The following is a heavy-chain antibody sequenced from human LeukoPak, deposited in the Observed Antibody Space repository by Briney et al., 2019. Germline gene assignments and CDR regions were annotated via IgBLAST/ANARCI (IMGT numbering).Heavy chain of an antibody. CDR2: INHSGST. CDR3: ARGVGFTFGGVIVRYYYYYMDV. J-gene: IGHJ6*03. CDR1: GGSFSGYY. Sequence: SETLSLTCAVYGGSFSGYYWSWIRQPTGKGLEWIGEINHSGSTNYNPSLKSRVTISVDTSKNQFSLKLSSVTAADTAVYYCARGVGFTFGGVIVRYYYYYMDVWGKGTTVTVSS. V-gene: IGHV4-34*01. D-gene: IGHD3-16*02.